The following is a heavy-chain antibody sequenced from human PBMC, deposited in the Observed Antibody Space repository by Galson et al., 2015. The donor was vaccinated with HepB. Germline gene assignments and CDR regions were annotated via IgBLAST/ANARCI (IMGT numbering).Heavy chain of an antibody. CDR2: INGRGSTR. D-gene: IGHD3-16*01. J-gene: IGHJ5*02. CDR1: GFIFRHHA. Sequence: SLRLSCAGSGFIFRHHAMAWIRQAPGNALEWVSGINGRGSTRSYSDAVKGRFSISRDNSKDTVFLQMDNLRPEDTAVYYCVKEGAWFGGDWFDPWGQGALVTVS. V-gene: IGHV3-23*01. CDR3: VKEGAWFGGDWFDP.